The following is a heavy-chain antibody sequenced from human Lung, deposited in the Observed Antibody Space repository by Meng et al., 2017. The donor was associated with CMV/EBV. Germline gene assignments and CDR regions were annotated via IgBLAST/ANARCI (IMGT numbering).Heavy chain of an antibody. CDR3: AKSGDSSGPYAMDV. CDR2: IRFDGTNK. J-gene: IGHJ6*02. V-gene: IGHV3-30*02. Sequence: GGSXRLXCAASGFTFSSYAMHWVRQAPGKGLEWVANIRFDGTNKYHADSVKGRFTISRDNSKNTLYLQMNSLRAEDTAVYYCAKSGDSSGPYAMDVWGQGTPVTVSS. CDR1: GFTFSSYA. D-gene: IGHD3-22*01.